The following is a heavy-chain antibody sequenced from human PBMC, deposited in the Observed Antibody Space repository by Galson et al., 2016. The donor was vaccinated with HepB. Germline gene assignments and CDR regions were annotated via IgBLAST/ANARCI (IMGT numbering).Heavy chain of an antibody. J-gene: IGHJ4*02. CDR1: GFTFRSYG. D-gene: IGHD3-9*01. Sequence: SLRLSCAASGFTFRSYGMHWVRQAPGKGLEWVAVVWYDGSNKYYGDSVKGRFTISRDNSKNTLYLQMNSLGPEDTAVNYCAAYDTGHFDYWGQGTVVTVSS. CDR2: VWYDGSNK. V-gene: IGHV3-33*01. CDR3: AAYDTGHFDY.